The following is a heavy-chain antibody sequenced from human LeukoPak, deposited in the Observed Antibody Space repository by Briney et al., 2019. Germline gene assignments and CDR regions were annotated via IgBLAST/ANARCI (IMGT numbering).Heavy chain of an antibody. CDR1: GGSVAVNHYY. V-gene: IGHV4-39*02. Sequence: SETLFLTCSVSGGSVAVNHYYWGWIRQPPGKGLEWIGSGLYTGNTYSNPSLRSRVTISVDTSKNEFSLKMNSVTAADTAVYYCAREHRSSKYFDSWGQGALMIVSS. D-gene: IGHD6-6*01. CDR3: AREHRSSKYFDS. J-gene: IGHJ4*02. CDR2: GLYTGNT.